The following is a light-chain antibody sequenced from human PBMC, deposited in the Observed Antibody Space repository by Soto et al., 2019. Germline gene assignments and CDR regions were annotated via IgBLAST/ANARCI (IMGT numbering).Light chain of an antibody. Sequence: EIVMTQSPATLSVSPGDRATLSCRASQSVDNDLAWYQQKPGQPPRLLIYDASTRATGISSRFSGGLSGTEHTLTISSLQSEDFAVYYCQQYSNWPPLTFGGGTKVDNK. J-gene: IGKJ4*01. CDR1: QSVDND. CDR3: QQYSNWPPLT. CDR2: DAS. V-gene: IGKV3-15*01.